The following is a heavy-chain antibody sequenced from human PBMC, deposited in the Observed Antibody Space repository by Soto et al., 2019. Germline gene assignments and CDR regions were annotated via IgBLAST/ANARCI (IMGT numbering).Heavy chain of an antibody. J-gene: IGHJ4*02. CDR3: AHLVPGPLSFAY. CDR1: GFSFNTRGVG. Sequence: QITLKESGPSLIKPTQTLALTCTFSGFSFNTRGVGVAWIRQPPGKTLVWLAVIYWDNDRRYRPSLTDRLSITKDMSTKQVVLTMTNVDPVDTGTYYCAHLVPGPLSFAYWGQGALVTVSS. CDR2: IYWDNDR. V-gene: IGHV2-5*02. D-gene: IGHD6-19*01.